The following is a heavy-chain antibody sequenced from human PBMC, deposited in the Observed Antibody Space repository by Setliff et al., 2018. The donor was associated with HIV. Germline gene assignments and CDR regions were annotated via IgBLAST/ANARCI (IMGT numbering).Heavy chain of an antibody. Sequence: NPSETLSLTCTVSGDSITSDNFFWSWIRQPPGKGLEWIGTIYNSESTKYNPSLKSRVIISVDTSTNQFSLKLSSVTAADTAVYYCGRRAHTVDAPLWGQGILVTVSS. CDR2: IYNSEST. D-gene: IGHD4-17*01. CDR3: GRRAHTVDAPL. V-gene: IGHV4-39*01. J-gene: IGHJ4*02. CDR1: GDSITSDNFF.